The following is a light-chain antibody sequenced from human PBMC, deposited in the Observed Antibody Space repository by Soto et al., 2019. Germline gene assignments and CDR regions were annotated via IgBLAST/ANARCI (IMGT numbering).Light chain of an antibody. CDR2: DAS. J-gene: IGKJ2*01. CDR3: QQRSNWPPYT. V-gene: IGKV3-11*01. Sequence: EIVLTQSPATLYLSPGERATLSCRASQSVSSYLAWYQQKPGQAPRLLIYDASNRATGIPARFSGSGSGTDFTLTISSLELEDFAVYYCQQRSNWPPYTFGQGTKLEIK. CDR1: QSVSSY.